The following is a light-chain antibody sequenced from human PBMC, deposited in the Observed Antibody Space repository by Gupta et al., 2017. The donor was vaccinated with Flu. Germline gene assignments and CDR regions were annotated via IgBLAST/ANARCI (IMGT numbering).Light chain of an antibody. J-gene: IGKJ2*01. CDR3: RQYDNPPYS. CDR2: AAS. CDR1: QDIGDA. Sequence: PSSLSAVLGDTVTLTCRASQDIGDALAWLQQRPGTAPKPLIYAASHLQSGVPSRFSASGSGTVFTLTISSLQPDDSATYYCRQYDNPPYSFGQGTKLDIK. V-gene: IGKV1-6*01.